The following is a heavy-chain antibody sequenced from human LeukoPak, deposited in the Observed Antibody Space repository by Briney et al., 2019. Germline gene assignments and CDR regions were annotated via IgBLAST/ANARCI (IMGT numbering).Heavy chain of an antibody. J-gene: IGHJ4*02. Sequence: SQTLSLTCAISGDXVSSNSAAWNWLRQSPSRGLEWLGRTYYRSKWYNDYAVSVKSRITINPDTSKNQFSLQLNSVTPEDMAVYYCARDYGYYDSSGYYYYFDYWGQGTLVTVPS. D-gene: IGHD3-22*01. CDR2: TYYRSKWYN. V-gene: IGHV6-1*01. CDR3: ARDYGYYDSSGYYYYFDY. CDR1: GDXVSSNSAA.